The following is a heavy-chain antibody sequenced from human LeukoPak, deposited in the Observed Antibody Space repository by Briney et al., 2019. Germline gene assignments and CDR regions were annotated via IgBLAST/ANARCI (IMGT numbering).Heavy chain of an antibody. D-gene: IGHD4-17*01. Sequence: GGSLRLSCAASGFTFSSYAMHWVRQAPGKGLEWVSGISWNSGSIGYADSVKGRFTISRDNAKNSLYLQMNSLRAEDMALYYCAKAQKSATVDAFDIWGQGTMVTVSS. V-gene: IGHV3-9*03. CDR1: GFTFSSYA. J-gene: IGHJ3*02. CDR2: ISWNSGSI. CDR3: AKAQKSATVDAFDI.